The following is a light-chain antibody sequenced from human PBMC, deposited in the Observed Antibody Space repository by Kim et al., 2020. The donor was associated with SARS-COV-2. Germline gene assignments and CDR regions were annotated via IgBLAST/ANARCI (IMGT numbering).Light chain of an antibody. V-gene: IGLV2-8*01. Sequence: QSALTQPPSASGSPGQSVTISCTGTSSDVGGYNYVSWYQQHSGKAPKLMIYEVTKRPSGVPDRFSGSKSGNTASLTVSGLQAEDEADYYCSSRSGSNNWVFGGGTQLTVL. CDR1: SSDVGGYNY. CDR2: EVT. CDR3: SSRSGSNNWV. J-gene: IGLJ3*02.